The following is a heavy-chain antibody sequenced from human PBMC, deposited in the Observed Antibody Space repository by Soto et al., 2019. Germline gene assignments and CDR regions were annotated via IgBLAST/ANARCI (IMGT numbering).Heavy chain of an antibody. V-gene: IGHV1-69*13. J-gene: IGHJ6*02. CDR1: GGTFSSYA. CDR2: IIPIFGTA. Sequence: SVKVSCKASGGTFSSYAISWVRQAPGQGLEWMGGIIPIFGTANYAQKSQGRVTITADESTSTAYMELSSLRSEDTAVYYCARERMVRGVISYYGMDVWGQGTTVTVSS. CDR3: ARERMVRGVISYYGMDV. D-gene: IGHD3-10*01.